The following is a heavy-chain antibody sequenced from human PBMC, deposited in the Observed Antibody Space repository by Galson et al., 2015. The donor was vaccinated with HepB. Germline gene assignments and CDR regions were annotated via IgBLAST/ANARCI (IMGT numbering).Heavy chain of an antibody. D-gene: IGHD1-1*01. Sequence: SLRLSCAASGFTFSSYAMHWVRQAPGKGLEWVAVISYDGSNKYYADSVKGRFTTSRDNSKNTLYLQMNSLRAEDTAVYYCARGAGIDVKNYYYYYGMDVWGQGTTVTVSS. J-gene: IGHJ6*02. V-gene: IGHV3-30-3*01. CDR2: ISYDGSNK. CDR3: ARGAGIDVKNYYYYYGMDV. CDR1: GFTFSSYA.